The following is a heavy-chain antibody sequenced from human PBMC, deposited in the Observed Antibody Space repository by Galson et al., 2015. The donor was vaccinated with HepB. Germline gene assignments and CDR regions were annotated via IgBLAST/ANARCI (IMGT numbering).Heavy chain of an antibody. CDR3: ARGEVGISQIYYYYGLDV. D-gene: IGHD1-26*01. Sequence: SLRLSCAASGFIFNDYYMTWIRQAPGKGLEWLSYISTNSRTIYYADSVKGRFTISRDNAKNSLYLEMNNLRAEDTAVYFCARGEVGISQIYYYYGLDVWGQGTTVTVSS. J-gene: IGHJ6*02. CDR2: ISTNSRTI. CDR1: GFIFNDYY. V-gene: IGHV3-11*01.